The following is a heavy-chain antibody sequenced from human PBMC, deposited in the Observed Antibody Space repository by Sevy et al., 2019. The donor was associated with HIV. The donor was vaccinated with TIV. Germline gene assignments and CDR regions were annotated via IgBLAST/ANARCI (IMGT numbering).Heavy chain of an antibody. CDR1: GITFSTSG. CDR2: ISYHGRDK. V-gene: IGHV3-30*18. CDR3: AKDFTGYNGMDV. Sequence: GGSLRLSCVVSGITFSTSGMHWVRQAPGKGLEWVAVISYHGRDKFYADSVKGRSTISRENSKNILYLQMISLRAEDTDCYYCAKDFTGYNGMDVWGQGTMVTVSS. D-gene: IGHD3-9*01. J-gene: IGHJ6*02.